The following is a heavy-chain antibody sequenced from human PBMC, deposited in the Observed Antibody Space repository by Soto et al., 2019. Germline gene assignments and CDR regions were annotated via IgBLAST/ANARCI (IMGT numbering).Heavy chain of an antibody. J-gene: IGHJ2*01. CDR1: GYAFTSYD. CDR3: ARGGSLYWYFDL. D-gene: IGHD1-26*01. CDR2: MNPNSGNT. Sequence: ASVKVSCKASGYAFTSYDINWVRQATGQGLEWMGWMNPNSGNTAYAQKFQGRVTMTRNTSMSTAYMELSSLRSEDTAVYYCARGGSLYWYFDLWGRGTLVTVSS. V-gene: IGHV1-8*01.